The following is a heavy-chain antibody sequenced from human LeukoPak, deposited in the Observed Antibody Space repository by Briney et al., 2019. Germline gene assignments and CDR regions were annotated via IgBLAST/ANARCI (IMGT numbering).Heavy chain of an antibody. CDR3: AKDQTSDYDILTGYSDY. CDR1: GFTFSSYA. Sequence: GGSLRLSCAASGFTFSSYAMSWVRQAPGKGLEWVSAISGSGGSTYYADSVKGRFTISRDNSKNTLYLQMNSLRAEDTAVYYCAKDQTSDYDILTGYSDYWGQGTLVTVSS. J-gene: IGHJ4*02. D-gene: IGHD3-9*01. CDR2: ISGSGGST. V-gene: IGHV3-23*01.